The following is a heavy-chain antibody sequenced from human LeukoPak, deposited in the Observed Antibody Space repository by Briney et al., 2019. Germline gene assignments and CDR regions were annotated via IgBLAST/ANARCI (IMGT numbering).Heavy chain of an antibody. Sequence: GGSLRLSCAASGFTFSNYMMHWVRQAPGKGLVWVSRIKSDGITITYADSVKGRFTISGDNAKNTLYLQMNSLRAGDTAVYYCLRDLNWSLDQWGQGTLVTVSS. V-gene: IGHV3-74*01. CDR1: GFTFSNYM. D-gene: IGHD1-20*01. CDR2: IKSDGITI. CDR3: LRDLNWSLDQ. J-gene: IGHJ4*02.